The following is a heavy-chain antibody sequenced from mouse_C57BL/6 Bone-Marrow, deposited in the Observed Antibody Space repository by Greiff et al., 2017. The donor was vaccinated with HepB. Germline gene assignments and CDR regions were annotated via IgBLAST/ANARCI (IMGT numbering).Heavy chain of an antibody. CDR3: ARDYGNYGDWYFDV. V-gene: IGHV1-9*01. CDR1: GYTFTGYW. Sequence: QLQQSGAELMKPGASVKLSCKATGYTFTGYWIEWVKQRPGHGLEWIGEILPGSGSTNYNDKFKGKATFTADTSSNTAYMQLSSLTTEDSAIYYCARDYGNYGDWYFDVWGTGTTVTVSS. J-gene: IGHJ1*03. D-gene: IGHD2-1*01. CDR2: ILPGSGST.